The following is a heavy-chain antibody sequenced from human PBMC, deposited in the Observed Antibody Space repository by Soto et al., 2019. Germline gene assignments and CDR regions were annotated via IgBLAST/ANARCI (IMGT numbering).Heavy chain of an antibody. J-gene: IGHJ5*02. CDR3: AKGAIANDGIWLMDS. V-gene: IGHV3-23*01. CDR1: GFMFSDYA. D-gene: IGHD3-16*01. Sequence: PGGSLRLSCAASGFMFSDYAMTWARQAPGKELEWVSGLLRPGRSTYYADSVKGRFTISGDTSAKTVYLQMDSLRAEDTAVYYCAKGAIANDGIWLMDSWGQGTVVSVSS. CDR2: LLRPGRST.